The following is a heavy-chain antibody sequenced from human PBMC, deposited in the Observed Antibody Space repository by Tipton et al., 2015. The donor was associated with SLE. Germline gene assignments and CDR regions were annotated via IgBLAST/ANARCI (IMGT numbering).Heavy chain of an antibody. Sequence: SLRLSCAASGFNLRTYGMHWVRQAPGKGLEWVAVTWYDGGSEFYGDSVKGRFTVSRDNSKNTLNLEMNSLRAEDTAIYYCARDEKGGAADYFFFYHFDVWGKGTTVTVSS. J-gene: IGHJ6*03. D-gene: IGHD6-13*01. CDR3: ARDEKGGAADYFFFYHFDV. CDR1: GFNLRTYG. CDR2: TWYDGGSE. V-gene: IGHV3-33*01.